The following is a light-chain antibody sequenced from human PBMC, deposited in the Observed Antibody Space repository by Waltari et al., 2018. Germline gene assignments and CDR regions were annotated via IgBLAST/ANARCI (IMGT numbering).Light chain of an antibody. J-gene: IGLJ2*01. V-gene: IGLV2-14*01. CDR2: EVS. CDR3: SSYTSSSTLVV. Sequence: SALTQPASVSGSPGKSITISCTGTSRGGGGYNYVPWYQQHPGKAPKLMIYEVSNRPSGVSNRFSGSKSGNTASLTISGLQAEDEADYYCSSYTSSSTLVVFGGGTKLTVL. CDR1: SRGGGGYNY.